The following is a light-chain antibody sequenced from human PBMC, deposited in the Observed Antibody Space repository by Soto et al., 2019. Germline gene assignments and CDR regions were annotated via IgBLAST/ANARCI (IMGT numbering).Light chain of an antibody. CDR1: QSVGSNY. CDR2: GAS. Sequence: IVLTQSPGTLSLSPGERATLSCRASQSVGSNYLAWYQQKPGQAPRLLIYGASSRATGIPDRFSCSGSGTDFTLTIRRLDPEDFALYYCQHYGTSAYTFGQGTTLEIK. J-gene: IGKJ2*01. V-gene: IGKV3-20*01. CDR3: QHYGTSAYT.